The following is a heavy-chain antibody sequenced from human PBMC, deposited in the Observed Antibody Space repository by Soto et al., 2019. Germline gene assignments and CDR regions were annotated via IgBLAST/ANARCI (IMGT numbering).Heavy chain of an antibody. D-gene: IGHD3-3*01. CDR2: ISYDGSNK. V-gene: IGHV3-30-3*01. J-gene: IGHJ4*02. CDR1: GFTFSSYA. Sequence: LRLSCAASGFTFSSYAMHWVRQAPGKGLEWVAVISYDGSNKYYADSVKGRFTISRDNSKNTLYLQMNSLRAEDTAVYYCARVLESGRFDYWGQGTLVTVSS. CDR3: ARVLESGRFDY.